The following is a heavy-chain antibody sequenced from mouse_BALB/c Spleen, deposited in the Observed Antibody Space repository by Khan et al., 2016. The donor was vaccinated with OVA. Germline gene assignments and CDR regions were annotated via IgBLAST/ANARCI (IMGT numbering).Heavy chain of an antibody. CDR2: ISNLAYSI. Sequence: EVKLMESGGGLVQPGGSRKLSCAASGFTFSDYGMAWVRQAPGKGPEWVAFISNLAYSIYYADTVTGRFTISRENAKNTLYLEMSSLRSEDTAMYYCARSWAMDYWGQGTSATVSS. J-gene: IGHJ4*01. CDR3: ARSWAMDY. CDR1: GFTFSDYG. V-gene: IGHV5-15*02.